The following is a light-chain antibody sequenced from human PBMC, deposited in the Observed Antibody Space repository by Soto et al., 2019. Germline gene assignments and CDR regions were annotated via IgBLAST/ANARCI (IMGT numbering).Light chain of an antibody. Sequence: QSALTQPRSVSGSPGQSVTISCTGASGDVGGYNFVSWYQQHPGKAPTLMIFDVSQRHSGVPDRFSGSKSGNTASLTISGLQAEDEADYYCCSYGGSYTWVFGGGTKVTVL. CDR3: CSYGGSYTWV. CDR2: DVS. V-gene: IGLV2-11*01. CDR1: SGDVGGYNF. J-gene: IGLJ3*02.